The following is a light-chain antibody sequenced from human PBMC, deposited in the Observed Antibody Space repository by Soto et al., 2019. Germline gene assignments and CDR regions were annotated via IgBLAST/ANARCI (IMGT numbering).Light chain of an antibody. V-gene: IGLV2-14*01. J-gene: IGLJ2*01. CDR2: EVS. Sequence: QSVLTQPASVSGSPGQSITISCTGTSSDVGGYNYVSWYQQHPDKAPKLMIYEVSNRPSGVSNRFSGSKSGNTASLTISGLQAEDEADYYCSSYTSSSTPHVVFGGGTQLTVL. CDR1: SSDVGGYNY. CDR3: SSYTSSSTPHVV.